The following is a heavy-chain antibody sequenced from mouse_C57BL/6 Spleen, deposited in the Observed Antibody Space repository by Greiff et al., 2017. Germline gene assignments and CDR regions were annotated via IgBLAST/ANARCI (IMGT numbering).Heavy chain of an antibody. J-gene: IGHJ4*01. CDR3: ARKDPGDPYAMDY. CDR2: INPSNGGT. CDR1: GYTFSSYW. D-gene: IGHD2-13*01. Sequence: QVQLQQSGTELVKPGASVKLSCKASGYTFSSYWMHWVKQRPGQGLEWIGNINPSNGGTNYNEKFKSKATLTVDKSSSTAYMQLSSLTSEDSAVYYGARKDPGDPYAMDYWGQGTSVTVSA. V-gene: IGHV1-53*01.